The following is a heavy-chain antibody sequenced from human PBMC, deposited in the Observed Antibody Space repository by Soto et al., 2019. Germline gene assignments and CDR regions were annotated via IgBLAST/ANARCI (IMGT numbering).Heavy chain of an antibody. J-gene: IGHJ6*02. CDR3: TGITWFRGMDV. D-gene: IGHD3-10*01. Sequence: PTLSLPCVISGDSVSSNSAGWNWIRQSPSRGLEWLGRTYYKSKWNNDYALSVKSRITINPDTSKNQFSLHLYSVTPEDTAVYYCTGITWFRGMDVWGQGTPVTVSS. V-gene: IGHV6-1*01. CDR1: GDSVSSNSAG. CDR2: TYYKSKWNN.